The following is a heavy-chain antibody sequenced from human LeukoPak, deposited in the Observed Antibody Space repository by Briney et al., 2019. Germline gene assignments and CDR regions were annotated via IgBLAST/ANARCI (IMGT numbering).Heavy chain of an antibody. D-gene: IGHD6-13*01. CDR2: ISGSGSTT. CDR3: ARGPYSSSWYYPAGQPEYYFDY. Sequence: PGGSLRLSCAASGFTFSSYAMNWVRQAPGKGLEWVSAISGSGSTTYYADSVKGRFTISRDNSKNSLYLQMNSLRAEDTAVYYCARGPYSSSWYYPAGQPEYYFDYWGQGTLVTVSS. J-gene: IGHJ4*02. CDR1: GFTFSSYA. V-gene: IGHV3-23*01.